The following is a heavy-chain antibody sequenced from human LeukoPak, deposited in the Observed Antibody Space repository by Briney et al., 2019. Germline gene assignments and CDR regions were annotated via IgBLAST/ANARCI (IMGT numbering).Heavy chain of an antibody. Sequence: SVTVSCKASGGTFSSYAISWVRQAPGQGLEWMGGIIPIFGTANYAQKFQGRVTIIADESTSTAYMELSSLRSEDTAVYYCARGVVGATTGAYSFDYWGRGTLVTVSS. CDR1: GGTFSSYA. CDR2: IIPIFGTA. CDR3: ARGVVGATTGAYSFDY. V-gene: IGHV1-69*13. J-gene: IGHJ4*02. D-gene: IGHD1-26*01.